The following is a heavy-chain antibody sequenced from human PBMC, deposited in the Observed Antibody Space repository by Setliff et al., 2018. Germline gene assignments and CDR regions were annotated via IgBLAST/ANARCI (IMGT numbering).Heavy chain of an antibody. CDR2: ISPYNGIT. Sequence: ASVKVSCKASGYTFTTFGVSWVRQDPGQGLEWLGWISPYNGITRYGQKFQGRVTLTSETTTGTVYMELRSLNSDDTAVYYCARDVPLTTVTKNYFGPWGQGTLVTVSS. J-gene: IGHJ5*02. D-gene: IGHD4-17*01. CDR1: GYTFTTFG. V-gene: IGHV1-18*01. CDR3: ARDVPLTTVTKNYFGP.